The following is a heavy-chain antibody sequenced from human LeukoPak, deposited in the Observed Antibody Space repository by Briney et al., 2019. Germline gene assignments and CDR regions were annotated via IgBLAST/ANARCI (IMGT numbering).Heavy chain of an antibody. CDR1: GGSLSSGGYS. Sequence: SQTLSLTCAVSGGSLSSGGYSWGWVRQPPGRGLEWIGYIYHSGSTYYNPSLKSRVTISVDRSKNQFSLKLSSVTAADTAVYYCARDGLRLGELSLNWGQGTLVTVSS. CDR3: ARDGLRLGELSLN. J-gene: IGHJ4*02. CDR2: IYHSGST. V-gene: IGHV4-30-2*01. D-gene: IGHD3-16*02.